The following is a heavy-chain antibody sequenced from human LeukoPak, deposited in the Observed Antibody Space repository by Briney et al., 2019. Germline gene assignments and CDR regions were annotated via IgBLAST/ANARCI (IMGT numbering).Heavy chain of an antibody. V-gene: IGHV3-30-3*01. D-gene: IGHD1-26*01. Sequence: PGGSLRLSCAASGFTFDDYAMPWVRQAPGKGLEWVAVISYDGSNKYYVDSVKGQFLISRDNSKSTLYLQMNNLRAEDTATYYCGRDISFSATYDYYTMDVWGQGTTVTVSS. CDR1: GFTFDDYA. CDR3: GRDISFSATYDYYTMDV. CDR2: ISYDGSNK. J-gene: IGHJ6*02.